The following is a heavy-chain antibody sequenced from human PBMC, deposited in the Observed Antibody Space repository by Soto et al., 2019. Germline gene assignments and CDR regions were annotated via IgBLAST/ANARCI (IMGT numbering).Heavy chain of an antibody. CDR3: VKAGVRDLIVEVPVYFDI. CDR1: GFIFDNSG. V-gene: IGHV3-9*01. CDR2: ISWNGGNI. D-gene: IGHD2-21*01. Sequence: EVQLVESGGGLVQPGRSLRLSCAASGFIFDNSGMHWVRQAPGKGLEWVSGISWNGGNIGYAESVKGRFSISRDNAKDSLFLQMNSLRPDDTAVYYCVKAGVRDLIVEVPVYFDIWGQGTLVTVSS. J-gene: IGHJ4*02.